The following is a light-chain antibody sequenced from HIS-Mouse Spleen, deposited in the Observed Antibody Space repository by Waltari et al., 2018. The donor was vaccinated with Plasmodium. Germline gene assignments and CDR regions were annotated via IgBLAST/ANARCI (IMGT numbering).Light chain of an antibody. CDR1: SSDVGGYNY. Sequence: QSALTQPRSVSGSPGQSVTISCTGTSSDVGGYNYVSWYQQHPGKAPQRMIYDVSKRPSGVPDRFSGSKSGYPASLTISGLQAEDEADYYCCSYAGSYTLVFGGGTKLTVL. V-gene: IGLV2-11*01. CDR3: CSYAGSYTLV. CDR2: DVS. J-gene: IGLJ2*01.